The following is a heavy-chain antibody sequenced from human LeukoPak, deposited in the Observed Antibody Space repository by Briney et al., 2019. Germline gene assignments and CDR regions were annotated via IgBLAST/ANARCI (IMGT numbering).Heavy chain of an antibody. D-gene: IGHD2-21*02. Sequence: GGSLRLSCAASGLTFSNYWMHWVRQAPGEALMWVSRIKSDGSSTTYADSVKGRLTISRDNAKNTLYLQMNSLRAEDTAVYYCSRDSLSSCGGDCYSGLDVWGQGTTVTVS. V-gene: IGHV3-74*01. CDR2: IKSDGSST. CDR1: GLTFSNYW. J-gene: IGHJ6*02. CDR3: SRDSLSSCGGDCYSGLDV.